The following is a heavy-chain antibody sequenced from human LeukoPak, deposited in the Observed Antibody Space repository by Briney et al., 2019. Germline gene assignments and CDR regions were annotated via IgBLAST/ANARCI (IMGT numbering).Heavy chain of an antibody. CDR2: ISGSGGST. V-gene: IGHV3-23*01. J-gene: IGHJ5*02. CDR1: GFTFDDYA. CDR3: AKGVVPAAIPGPTDWFDP. D-gene: IGHD2-2*02. Sequence: GRSLRLSCAASGFTFDDYAMSWVRQAPGKGLEWVSAISGSGGSTYYADSVKGRFTISRDNSKNTLYLQMNSLRAEDTAVYYCAKGVVPAAIPGPTDWFDPWGQGTLVTVSS.